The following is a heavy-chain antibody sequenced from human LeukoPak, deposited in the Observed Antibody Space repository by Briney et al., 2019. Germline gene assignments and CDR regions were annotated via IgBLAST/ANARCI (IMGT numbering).Heavy chain of an antibody. D-gene: IGHD3-10*01. J-gene: IGHJ4*02. Sequence: TPSETLSLTCAVYGRSFSGYYWSWIRQPPGKGLQWIGEINHSGSTNFNPSLKSRVTLSVDTSKNQFSLRLSSVTAADTAVYFCARSLIIGDLTSKYYFDYWGEGTLVTDS. V-gene: IGHV4-34*01. CDR2: INHSGST. CDR3: ARSLIIGDLTSKYYFDY. CDR1: GRSFSGYY.